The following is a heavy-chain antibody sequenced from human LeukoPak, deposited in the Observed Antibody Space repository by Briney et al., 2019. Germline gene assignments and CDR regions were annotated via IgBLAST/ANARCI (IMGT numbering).Heavy chain of an antibody. CDR2: IVVGSGNT. J-gene: IGHJ4*02. V-gene: IGHV1-58*02. CDR1: GFTFTSSA. D-gene: IGHD5-18*01. CDR3: ATDRGVYSYGQEVF. Sequence: ASVKVYCKSSGFTFTSSAMQWVRQARGQRLEWIGWIVVGSGNTNYAQKFQERVTITRDMSTSTAYMELSSLRSEDTAVYYCATDRGVYSYGQEVFWGQGTLVTVSS.